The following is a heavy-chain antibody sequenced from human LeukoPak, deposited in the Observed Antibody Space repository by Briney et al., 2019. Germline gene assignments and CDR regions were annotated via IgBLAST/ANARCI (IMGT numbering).Heavy chain of an antibody. Sequence: ASVKVSCKCAGYTFTSYGICWVRQPPGQGLGWVGWISAYNGNTNYAQKLQGRITMTTDTSTSAAYMELRSLRSDDTAVYYCARDRPPLGYSYAFPDYWGQGTLVTVSS. CDR2: ISAYNGNT. J-gene: IGHJ4*02. CDR3: ARDRPPLGYSYAFPDY. D-gene: IGHD5-18*01. CDR1: GYTFTSYG. V-gene: IGHV1-18*01.